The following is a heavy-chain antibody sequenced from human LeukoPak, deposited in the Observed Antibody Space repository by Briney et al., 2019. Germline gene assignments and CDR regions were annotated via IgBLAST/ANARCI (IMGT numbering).Heavy chain of an antibody. CDR2: FDPEDGET. CDR3: ATNRLELLRVTSFDY. D-gene: IGHD1-7*01. Sequence: GASVKVSCKASGYTFTGYYMHWVRQAPGKGLEWMGGFDPEDGETIYAQKFQGRVTMTEDTSTDTAYMELSSLRSEDTAVYYCATNRLELLRVTSFDYWGQGTLVTVSS. CDR1: GYTFTGYY. J-gene: IGHJ4*02. V-gene: IGHV1-24*01.